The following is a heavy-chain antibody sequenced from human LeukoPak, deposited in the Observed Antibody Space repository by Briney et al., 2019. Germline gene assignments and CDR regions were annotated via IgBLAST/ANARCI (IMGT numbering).Heavy chain of an antibody. D-gene: IGHD2-21*02. CDR3: VGALYCGGDRLRGGGAFDY. CDR2: ISSNGGST. J-gene: IGHJ4*02. CDR1: GFTFSSYA. V-gene: IGHV3-64*01. Sequence: GGSLRLSCAASGFTFSSYAMHWVRQAPGKGLEFVSAISSNGGSTYYANSVQGRFTISRDNSKNTLYLQMGSLKTEDMAVYFCVGALYCGGDRLRGGGAFDYWGQGTLVTVSS.